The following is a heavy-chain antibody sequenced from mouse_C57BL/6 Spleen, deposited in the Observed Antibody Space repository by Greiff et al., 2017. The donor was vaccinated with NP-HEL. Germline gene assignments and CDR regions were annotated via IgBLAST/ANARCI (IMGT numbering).Heavy chain of an antibody. Sequence: EVQLQQSGPGLVKPSQSLSLTCSVTGYSITSGYYWNWIRQFPGNKLEWMGYISYDGSNNYNPSLKNRISITRDTSKNQFFLKLNSVTTEDTATYYCARGYYYGSAWFAYWGQGTLVTVSA. J-gene: IGHJ3*01. CDR2: ISYDGSN. CDR3: ARGYYYGSAWFAY. V-gene: IGHV3-6*01. CDR1: GYSITSGYY. D-gene: IGHD1-1*01.